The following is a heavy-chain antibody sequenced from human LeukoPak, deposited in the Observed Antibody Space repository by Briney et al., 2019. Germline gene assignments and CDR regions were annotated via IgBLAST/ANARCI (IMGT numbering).Heavy chain of an antibody. J-gene: IGHJ4*02. CDR2: ISDSSFTI. Sequence: GGSLRLSCAASGFTFSSYSMNWVRQAPGKGLEWVSYISDSSFTIYYADSLRGRFTIPSDNAKNSLYLQVKSLRGEDTAVYYCARQQWLDGAYYFDYWGQGTLVTVSS. D-gene: IGHD6-19*01. CDR3: ARQQWLDGAYYFDY. V-gene: IGHV3-48*01. CDR1: GFTFSSYS.